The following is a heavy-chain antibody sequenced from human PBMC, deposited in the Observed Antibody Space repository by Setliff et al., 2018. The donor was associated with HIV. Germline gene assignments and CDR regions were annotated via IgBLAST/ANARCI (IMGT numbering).Heavy chain of an antibody. CDR3: ARGPSITMTNDAFDI. CDR1: GGSFSGYY. Sequence: LSLTCAVYGGSFSGYYWSWIRQPPGKGLEWIGYIYYSGSTNYNPSLKSRVTISVDTSKNQFSLKLSSVTAADTAVYYCARGPSITMTNDAFDIWGQGTMVTVSS. D-gene: IGHD3-22*01. CDR2: IYYSGST. J-gene: IGHJ3*02. V-gene: IGHV4-59*01.